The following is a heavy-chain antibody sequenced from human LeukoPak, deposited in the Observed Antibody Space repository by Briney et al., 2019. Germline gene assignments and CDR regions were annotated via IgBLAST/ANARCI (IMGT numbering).Heavy chain of an antibody. CDR1: GGTFSSYA. CDR3: ASEEEACSSTSCSFDY. Sequence: GASVKVSCKASGGTFSSYAISWVRQAPGQGLEWMGGIIPIFGTANYAQKFQGRVTITADESTSTAYMELSSLRSEDTAVYYCASEEEACSSTSCSFDYWGQGTLVTVSS. CDR2: IIPIFGTA. D-gene: IGHD2-2*01. J-gene: IGHJ4*02. V-gene: IGHV1-69*13.